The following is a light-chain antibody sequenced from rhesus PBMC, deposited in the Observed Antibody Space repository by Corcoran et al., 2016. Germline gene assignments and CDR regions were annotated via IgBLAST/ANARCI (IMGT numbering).Light chain of an antibody. CDR2: GAS. V-gene: IGKV3-24*04. CDR3: QQSSNLSPLT. J-gene: IGKJ4*01. Sequence: ETVVTQSPATLSLSPGERATLSCRASQSVGSYLAWYQQKPGQAPRLLIYGASSRATGIPDRFRGSGSGTDFTLTISSLEPEDVGVYYCQQSSNLSPLTFGGGTKVEIK. CDR1: QSVGSY.